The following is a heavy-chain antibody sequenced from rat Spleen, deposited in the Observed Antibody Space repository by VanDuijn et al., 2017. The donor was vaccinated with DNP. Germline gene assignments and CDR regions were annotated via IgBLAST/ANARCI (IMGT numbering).Heavy chain of an antibody. Sequence: EVQLQESGSGLVKPSQSLSLTCSVTGSSIISNYWAWIRKFPENKMGWNGYISYSGSTSYNPSLKSRISITRDTSKNQFFLQLNSVTTEDTATYYCATGGAGIWFAYWGQGTLVTVSS. CDR1: GSSIISNY. J-gene: IGHJ3*01. CDR3: ATGGAGIWFAY. CDR2: ISYSGST. V-gene: IGHV3-1*01. D-gene: IGHD4-2*01.